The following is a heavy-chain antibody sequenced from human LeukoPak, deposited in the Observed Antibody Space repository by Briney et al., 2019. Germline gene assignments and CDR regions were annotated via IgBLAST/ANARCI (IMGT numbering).Heavy chain of an antibody. Sequence: PSETLSLTCTVSGGSISSSSYYWGWIRQPPGKGLEWIGSIYYSGSTYYNPSLKIRVTISVDTSKNQFSLKLSSATAADTAAYYCASAPGGWNYYYYYYMDVWGKGTTVTVSS. CDR1: GGSISSSSYY. V-gene: IGHV4-39*07. J-gene: IGHJ6*03. CDR3: ASAPGGWNYYYYYYMDV. CDR2: IYYSGST. D-gene: IGHD6-19*01.